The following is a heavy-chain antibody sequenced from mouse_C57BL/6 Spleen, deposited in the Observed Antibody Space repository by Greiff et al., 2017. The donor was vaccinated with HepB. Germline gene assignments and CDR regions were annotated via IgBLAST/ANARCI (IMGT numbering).Heavy chain of an antibody. CDR3: ARRTAQSTIYCDY. D-gene: IGHD3-2*02. CDR1: GYTFTSYW. Sequence: QVQLQQPGAELVKPGASVKLSCKASGYTFTSYWMHWVKQRPGQSLEWIGMIHPNSGSTNYNEKFKSKATLTVDKSSSTAYMQLSSVTSEDSAVYSWARRTAQSTIYCDYWGQGTTLTVSS. V-gene: IGHV1-64*01. CDR2: IHPNSGST. J-gene: IGHJ2*01.